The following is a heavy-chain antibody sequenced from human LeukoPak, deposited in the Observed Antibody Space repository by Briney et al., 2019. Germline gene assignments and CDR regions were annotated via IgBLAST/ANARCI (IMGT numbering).Heavy chain of an antibody. CDR2: IYYSGST. Sequence: PSETLSLTCTVSGGSISSYYWSWIRQPSGKGLEWIGYIYYSGSTNYNPSLKSRVTISVDTSKNQFSLKLSSVTAADTAVYYCARRRHKAFDYWGQGTLVTVSS. CDR3: ARRRHKAFDY. CDR1: GGSISSYY. V-gene: IGHV4-59*01. J-gene: IGHJ4*02.